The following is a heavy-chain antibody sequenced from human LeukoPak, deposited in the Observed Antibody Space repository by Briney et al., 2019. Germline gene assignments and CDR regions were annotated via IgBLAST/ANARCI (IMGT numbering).Heavy chain of an antibody. D-gene: IGHD2-2*01. V-gene: IGHV1-18*01. J-gene: IGHJ5*02. Sequence: ASVKVSCKASGYTFTSYGISWVRQAPGQGLEWMGWISAYNGNTNYAQKLQGRVTMTTDTSTSTAYMELSSLRSDDTAVYYCARTAVPAARGGGWFDPWGQGTLVTVSS. CDR2: ISAYNGNT. CDR1: GYTFTSYG. CDR3: ARTAVPAARGGGWFDP.